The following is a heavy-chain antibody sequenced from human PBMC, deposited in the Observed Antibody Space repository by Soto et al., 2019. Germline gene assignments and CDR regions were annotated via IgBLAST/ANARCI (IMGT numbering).Heavy chain of an antibody. CDR3: AREGFCSSTSCYVEGAFDI. V-gene: IGHV3-21*01. CDR2: ISSSSSYI. D-gene: IGHD2-2*01. Sequence: PGGSLRLSCAASGFTFSSYSMNWVRQAPGKGLEWVSSISSSSSYIYYADSVKGRFTISRDNAKNSLYLQMNSLRAEDTAVYYCAREGFCSSTSCYVEGAFDIWGQGTMVTVSS. J-gene: IGHJ3*02. CDR1: GFTFSSYS.